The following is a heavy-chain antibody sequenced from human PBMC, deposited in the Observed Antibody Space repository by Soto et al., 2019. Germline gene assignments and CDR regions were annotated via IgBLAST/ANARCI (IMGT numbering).Heavy chain of an antibody. CDR3: ARAYEGDYFDY. CDR2: ISYDGSNK. CDR1: GFTFSSYA. V-gene: IGHV3-30-3*01. Sequence: QVQLVESGGGVVQPGRSLRLSCAASGFTFSSYAMHWVRQAPGKGLEWVAVISYDGSNKYYADSVKGRFTISRDNSKNTLDLQMNSLRAEDTAGYYGARAYEGDYFDYWGQGTLVTVSS. D-gene: IGHD3-16*01. J-gene: IGHJ4*02.